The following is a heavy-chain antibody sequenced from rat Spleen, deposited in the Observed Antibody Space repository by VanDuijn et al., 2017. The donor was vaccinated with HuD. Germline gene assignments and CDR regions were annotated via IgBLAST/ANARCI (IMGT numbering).Heavy chain of an antibody. CDR2: IIYDGGRT. D-gene: IGHD1-11*01. J-gene: IGHJ1*01. CDR1: GFIFSDHY. V-gene: IGHV5-29*01. CDR3: ARHSDGGYSPYWYFDF. Sequence: EVQLVESDGGLVQPGRSLKLSCIASGFIFSDHYVAWFRQAPTKGLEWVATIIYDGGRTYYRDSVKGRFTISRDNAKNTLYLQMDSLRSEDTATYYCARHSDGGYSPYWYFDFWGPGTMVTVSS.